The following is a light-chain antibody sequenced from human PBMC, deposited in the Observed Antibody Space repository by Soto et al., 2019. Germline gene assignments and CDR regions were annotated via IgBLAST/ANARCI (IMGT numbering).Light chain of an antibody. CDR3: QQYKTYPPT. CDR2: KAS. CDR1: QSISSW. J-gene: IGKJ1*01. Sequence: DIPNTQDAATLSAHVVDIVPFPCRASQSISSWLAWYQQKPGKAPKLLIYKASSLESGVPSRFSGSGSGTEFTLTISSLQPDDFATYYCQQYKTYPPTFGQGPKVDI. V-gene: IGKV1-5*03.